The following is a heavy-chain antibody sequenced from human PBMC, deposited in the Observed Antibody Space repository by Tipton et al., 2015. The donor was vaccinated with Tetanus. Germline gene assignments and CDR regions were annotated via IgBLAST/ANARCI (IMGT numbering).Heavy chain of an antibody. D-gene: IGHD6-19*01. V-gene: IGHV3-23*01. CDR3: AKEVDVSSGWRNFDY. CDR2: ISDSGGTT. CDR1: GFTFSSFA. J-gene: IGHJ4*02. Sequence: GSLRLSCAASGFTFSSFAMSWVRQAPGKGLEWVSSISDSGGTTYYAGSVKGRFALSRDNSKYTLLLHMDPLRAEDTAVYYCAKEVDVSSGWRNFDYWGQGTLVTVSS.